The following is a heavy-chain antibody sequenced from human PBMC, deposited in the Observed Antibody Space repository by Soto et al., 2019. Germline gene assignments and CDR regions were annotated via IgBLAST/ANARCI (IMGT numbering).Heavy chain of an antibody. D-gene: IGHD4-17*01. V-gene: IGHV3-11*06. CDR1: GFTFSDYY. CDR3: ARGGMTTVTSVGMDV. CDR2: ISSSSSYT. Sequence: QVQLVESGGGLVKPGGSLRLSCAASGFTFSDYYMSWIRQAPGKGLEWVSYISSSSSYTNYAESVKGRFTISRDNAKNSLYLQMNSLRAEDTAVYYCARGGMTTVTSVGMDVWGQGTTVTVSS. J-gene: IGHJ6*02.